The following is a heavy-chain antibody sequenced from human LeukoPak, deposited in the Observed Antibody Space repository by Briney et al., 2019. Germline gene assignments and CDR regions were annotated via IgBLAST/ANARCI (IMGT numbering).Heavy chain of an antibody. CDR2: ISSSSDYI. J-gene: IGHJ4*02. D-gene: IGHD2-15*01. CDR1: GFTFSSYS. CDR3: ASPGVLCSGGSCFDY. V-gene: IGHV3-21*01. Sequence: PGGSLRLSCAASGFTFSSYSMNWVRQAPGKGLEWVSSISSSSDYINYADSLRGRFTISRDNARNSVYLQMNSLRAEDTAVYYCASPGVLCSGGSCFDYWGQGTLVTVSS.